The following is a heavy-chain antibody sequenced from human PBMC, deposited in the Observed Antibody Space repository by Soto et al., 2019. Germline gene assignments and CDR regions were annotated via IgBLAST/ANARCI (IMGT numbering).Heavy chain of an antibody. V-gene: IGHV3-7*01. CDR2: IKQDGSEK. D-gene: IGHD6-13*01. Sequence: EVQLVASGGGLVQPGGSLRLSCADSGFTFSSYWMSWVRQAPVKGLEWVGNIKQDGSEKNYVDSVKGRFTISRDNAKNSLDLQMNSLRAEDTAVYYCARIASTGRVWDVSGQGTTVVVSS. J-gene: IGHJ6*02. CDR1: GFTFSSYW. CDR3: ARIASTGRVWDV.